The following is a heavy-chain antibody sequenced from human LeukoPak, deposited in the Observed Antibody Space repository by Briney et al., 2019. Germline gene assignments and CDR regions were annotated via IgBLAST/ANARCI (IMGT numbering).Heavy chain of an antibody. Sequence: SQTLSLTCTVSGGSISSGGYYWSWIRQHPGKGLEWIGYIDYTGSTYYNASLKSRVTISVDTSKNQFSLKLSSVTAADTAVYYCARTYMTSARFDPWGQGTLVTVSS. V-gene: IGHV4-31*03. D-gene: IGHD2-21*02. CDR3: ARTYMTSARFDP. CDR1: GGSISSGGYY. CDR2: IDYTGST. J-gene: IGHJ5*02.